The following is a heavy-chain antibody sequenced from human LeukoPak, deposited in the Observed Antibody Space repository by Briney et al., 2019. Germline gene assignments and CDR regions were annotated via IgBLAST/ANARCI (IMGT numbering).Heavy chain of an antibody. V-gene: IGHV1-58*01. D-gene: IGHD6-19*01. CDR1: GFIFTSSA. Sequence: WASVKVSCKASGFIFTSSALQLVRQARGQRLEWIGWIVVGSGNTNYAQKFQERVTITRDMSTSTAYMELSSLRSEDTAVYYCAAMAGSGSPWGQGTLVTVSS. J-gene: IGHJ5*02. CDR3: AAMAGSGSP. CDR2: IVVGSGNT.